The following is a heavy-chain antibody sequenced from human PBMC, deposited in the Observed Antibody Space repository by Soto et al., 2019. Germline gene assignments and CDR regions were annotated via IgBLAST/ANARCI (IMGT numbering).Heavy chain of an antibody. CDR2: IYAGDSDT. Sequence: GESLKISCKGSGCSFTSYWIAWVRQMPGKGLEWMGIIYAGDSDTRYSPSFQGQVTISADKSISTAYLQWRSLKASDTAMYYCATHRYSGSPSLDYWGQGTLVTVSS. J-gene: IGHJ4*02. CDR1: GCSFTSYW. CDR3: ATHRYSGSPSLDY. V-gene: IGHV5-51*01. D-gene: IGHD1-26*01.